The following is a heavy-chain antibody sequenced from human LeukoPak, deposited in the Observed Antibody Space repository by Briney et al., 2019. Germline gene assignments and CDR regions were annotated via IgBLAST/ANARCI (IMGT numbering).Heavy chain of an antibody. V-gene: IGHV4-59*01. CDR2: IYYSGRT. Sequence: SETLSLTCSVSGGSISSYYWSWIRQPPGKGLEWIGYIYYSGRTSYNPSLKSRVTISVDTSMNQFSLKLSSVTAADTAVYYCARGRGYSGYDPSNFDYWGQGTLVTVSS. J-gene: IGHJ4*02. CDR1: GGSISSYY. D-gene: IGHD5-12*01. CDR3: ARGRGYSGYDPSNFDY.